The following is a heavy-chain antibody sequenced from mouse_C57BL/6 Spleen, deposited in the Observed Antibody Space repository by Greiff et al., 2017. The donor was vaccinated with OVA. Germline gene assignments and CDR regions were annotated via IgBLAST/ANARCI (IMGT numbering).Heavy chain of an antibody. J-gene: IGHJ2*01. D-gene: IGHD1-1*01. Sequence: QVQLQQSGAELVKPGASVKLSCKASGYTFTSYWMHWVKQRPGQGLEWIGMIHPNSGSTNYNEKFKSKATLTVDKSSSTAYMQLSSLTSEDSAVYYCARGITTVVAGRYFDYWGQGTTLTVSS. CDR2: IHPNSGST. CDR3: ARGITTVVAGRYFDY. V-gene: IGHV1-64*01. CDR1: GYTFTSYW.